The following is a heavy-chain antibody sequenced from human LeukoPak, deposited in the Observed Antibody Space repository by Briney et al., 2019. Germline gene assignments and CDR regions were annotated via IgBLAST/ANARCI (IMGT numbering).Heavy chain of an antibody. CDR2: ISYDGSNK. J-gene: IGHJ4*01. Sequence: GGSLRLSCAASGFTFSDYYMSWIRQAPGKGLEWVAVISYDGSNKYYAGSVKGRFTISRDNSKNTLYLQMNSLRAEDTAVYYCAKSRFRLDSGYFFYYWGQGNLGTGSS. D-gene: IGHD2-21*01. CDR1: GFTFSDYY. CDR3: AKSRFRLDSGYFFYY. V-gene: IGHV3-30*18.